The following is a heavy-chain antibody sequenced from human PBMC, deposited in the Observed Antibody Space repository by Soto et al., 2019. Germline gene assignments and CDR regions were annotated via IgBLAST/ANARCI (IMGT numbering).Heavy chain of an antibody. CDR3: AKGNYYDSSGYPPTGY. D-gene: IGHD3-22*01. CDR1: GFTFSSYA. V-gene: IGHV3-23*01. CDR2: ISGSGGST. J-gene: IGHJ4*02. Sequence: GGSLRLSCAASGFTFSSYAMSWVRQAPGKGLEWVSAISGSGGSTYYADSVKGRFTISRDNSKNTLYLQMNSLRAEDTAVYYCAKGNYYDSSGYPPTGYWGQGTLVTVSS.